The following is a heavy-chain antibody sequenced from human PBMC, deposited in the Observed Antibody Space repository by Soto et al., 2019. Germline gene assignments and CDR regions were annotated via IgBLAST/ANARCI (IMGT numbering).Heavy chain of an antibody. CDR1: GHTFTSYA. V-gene: IGHV1-3*01. Sequence: GASVKVSCKASGHTFTSYAMHWVRQAPRQRLEWMGWINAGNGNTKYSQKFQGRVTITRDTSASTAYMELSSLRSEDTAVYYCARRVPSGYYDSSGYCDYWRQGTLVTVSS. CDR3: ARRVPSGYYDSSGYCDY. J-gene: IGHJ4*02. D-gene: IGHD3-22*01. CDR2: INAGNGNT.